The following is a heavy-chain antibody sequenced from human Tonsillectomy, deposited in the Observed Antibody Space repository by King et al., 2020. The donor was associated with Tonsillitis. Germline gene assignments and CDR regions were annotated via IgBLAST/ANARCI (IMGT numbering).Heavy chain of an antibody. V-gene: IGHV3-48*02. CDR1: GFIFSDYM. Sequence: VQLVESGGGLVQPGGSLRLSCATSGFIFSDYMMNWVRQAPGKGLEWMSYISTSSTTIYYAESVKGRFTISRDNAKNSLYLQMKSLRDADTAMCYCVRDRWEDRGVMGIWGQGTLVTVSS. D-gene: IGHD3-16*01. CDR2: ISTSSTTI. J-gene: IGHJ4*02. CDR3: VRDRWEDRGVMGI.